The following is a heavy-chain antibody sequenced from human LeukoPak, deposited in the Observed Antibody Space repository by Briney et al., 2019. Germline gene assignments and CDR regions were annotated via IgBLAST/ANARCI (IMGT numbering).Heavy chain of an antibody. CDR3: ARSATRFSSGWYGQVDFDS. CDR1: GFSFSTYG. CDR2: IGSSSSAT. D-gene: IGHD6-19*01. V-gene: IGHV3-48*01. Sequence: RGSLRLSCAASGFSFSTYGMNWVRQAPGKGLEWISYIGSSSSATYYADSVKGRFTISRDNVNNSLYLDMDSLRVDDTAVYYCARSATRFSSGWYGQVDFDSWGQGSLVIVSS. J-gene: IGHJ4*02.